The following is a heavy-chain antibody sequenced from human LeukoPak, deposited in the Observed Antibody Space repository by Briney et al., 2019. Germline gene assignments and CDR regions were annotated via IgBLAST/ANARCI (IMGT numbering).Heavy chain of an antibody. D-gene: IGHD3-10*01. Sequence: SETLSLTCAVYGGSFSGYYRSWIRQPPGKGLEWIGEINHSGSTNYNPSLKSRVTISVDTSKNQFSLKLSSVTAADTAVYYCARQSWHYGSGSRNWFDPWGQGTLVTVSS. V-gene: IGHV4-34*01. CDR2: INHSGST. J-gene: IGHJ5*02. CDR3: ARQSWHYGSGSRNWFDP. CDR1: GGSFSGYY.